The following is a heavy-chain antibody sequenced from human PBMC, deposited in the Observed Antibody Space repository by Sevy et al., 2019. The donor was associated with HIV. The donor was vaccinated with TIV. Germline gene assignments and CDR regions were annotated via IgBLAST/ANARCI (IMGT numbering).Heavy chain of an antibody. D-gene: IGHD5-12*01. J-gene: IGHJ4*02. V-gene: IGHV3-23*01. Sequence: GGSLRLSCAASGFTFSSYAMSWVRQAPGKGLEWVSAMSGSGGSTYYADSVKGRFTISRDNSRNTLYLQMNSLRAEDTAVYYCAKGSGYSGYVGYWGQGTLVTVSS. CDR3: AKGSGYSGYVGY. CDR2: MSGSGGST. CDR1: GFTFSSYA.